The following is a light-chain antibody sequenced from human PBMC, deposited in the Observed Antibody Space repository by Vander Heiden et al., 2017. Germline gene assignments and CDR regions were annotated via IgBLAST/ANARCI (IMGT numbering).Light chain of an antibody. CDR3: QQRSNWPLT. J-gene: IGKJ4*01. CDR2: DAS. Sequence: FVLTQSPATLSLSPGERATLSCRASQSVSSYLAWYQQKPGQAPRLLISDASNRATGIPARFSGSGSGTDFTLTISSLEPEDFAVYYCQQRSNWPLTFGGGTKVEIK. CDR1: QSVSSY. V-gene: IGKV3-11*01.